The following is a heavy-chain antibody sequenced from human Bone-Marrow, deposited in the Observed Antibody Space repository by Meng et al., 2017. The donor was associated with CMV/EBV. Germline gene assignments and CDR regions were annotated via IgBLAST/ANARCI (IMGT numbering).Heavy chain of an antibody. Sequence: QVLLLQVGLEMKEPGASVKVACQASGYTFTTYGISWFRQAPGQGLEWMGLISGDHGNTNYAQTFQDRVSMTTDTSTSTVYMELRSLRSDDTAVYYCARDAGNGRLTVDYWDQGTLVTVSS. CDR3: ARDAGNGRLTVDY. D-gene: IGHD6-13*01. CDR2: ISGDHGNT. CDR1: GYTFTTYG. J-gene: IGHJ4*02. V-gene: IGHV1-18*01.